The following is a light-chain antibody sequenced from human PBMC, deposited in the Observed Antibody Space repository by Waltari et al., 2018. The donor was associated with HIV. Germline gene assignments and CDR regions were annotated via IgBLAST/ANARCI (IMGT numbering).Light chain of an antibody. CDR2: GAS. V-gene: IGKV3-20*01. Sequence: IVLTQSPGTLSLSPGERATLSCRASQSVSSSYLAWYQQKPGHTPRLLIYGASSRATGIPDRFSGSGSGTDFTLTISRLEPEDFAVYYCQQYDSSPLTFGGGTKVEIK. CDR3: QQYDSSPLT. J-gene: IGKJ4*01. CDR1: QSVSSSY.